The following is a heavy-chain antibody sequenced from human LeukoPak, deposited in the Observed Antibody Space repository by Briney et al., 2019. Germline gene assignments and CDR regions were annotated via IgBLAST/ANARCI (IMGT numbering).Heavy chain of an antibody. V-gene: IGHV4-61*01. CDR2: IYYSGST. CDR3: ARVIRILTGYTTNGGWFDP. CDR1: GGSVSSGSYY. J-gene: IGHJ5*02. D-gene: IGHD3-9*01. Sequence: SETLSLTCTVSGGSVSSGSYYWSWIRHPPGKGLEWIGYIYYSGSTNYNPSLKTRVTISVATSKNQFSLKLSSVTAADTAVYYWARVIRILTGYTTNGGWFDPWGQGTLVTVSS.